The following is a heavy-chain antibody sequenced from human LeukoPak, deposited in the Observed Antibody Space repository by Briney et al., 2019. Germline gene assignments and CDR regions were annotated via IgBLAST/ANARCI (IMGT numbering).Heavy chain of an antibody. CDR3: ARGTNSAFDP. Sequence: GGSLRLSCAASGFTFSSYAMRWVRQAPGKGLEWVAVISYDGSNKYYADSVKGRFTISRDNSKNTLYLQMNSLRAEDTAVYYCARGTNSAFDPWGQGTLVTVSS. J-gene: IGHJ5*02. CDR1: GFTFSSYA. D-gene: IGHD1-7*01. CDR2: ISYDGSNK. V-gene: IGHV3-30-3*01.